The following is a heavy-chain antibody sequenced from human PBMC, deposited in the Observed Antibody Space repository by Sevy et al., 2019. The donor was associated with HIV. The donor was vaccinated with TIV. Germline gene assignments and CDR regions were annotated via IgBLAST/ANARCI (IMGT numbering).Heavy chain of an antibody. V-gene: IGHV3-21*01. CDR3: ARDMAYGSGSIVYDY. D-gene: IGHD3-10*01. J-gene: IGHJ4*02. CDR2: ISSSSRYI. Sequence: GGSLRLSCAASRFVFSSYTMNWVRQSPGKGLEWVSSISSSSRYIFYADSVKGRFTISRDNARNSLYLQMNSLRAEDTAVYYCARDMAYGSGSIVYDYWGQGTLVTVSS. CDR1: RFVFSSYT.